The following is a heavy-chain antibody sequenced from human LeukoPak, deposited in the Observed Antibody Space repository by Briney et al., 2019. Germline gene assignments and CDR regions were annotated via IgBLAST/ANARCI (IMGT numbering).Heavy chain of an antibody. Sequence: GGSLRLSCAASGFNFRTFGFHCFRQAPRKDLQGLAIVSFERNDKYYADSVKGRFTISGDESKNTLYLQMKSLGSEDTAVYYCARDPLRRGTSYLDNWGQGTLVTVAS. J-gene: IGHJ4*02. D-gene: IGHD1-26*01. CDR1: GFNFRTFG. CDR2: VSFERNDK. CDR3: ARDPLRRGTSYLDN. V-gene: IGHV3-30*03.